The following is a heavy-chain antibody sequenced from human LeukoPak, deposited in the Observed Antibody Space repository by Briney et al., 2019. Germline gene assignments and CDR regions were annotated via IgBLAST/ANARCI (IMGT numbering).Heavy chain of an antibody. CDR1: GGSFSGYY. Sequence: SETLSLTCAVYGGSFSGYYWSWIRQPPGKGLEWIGEINHSGSTNYNPSLKSRVTISVDTSKNQFSLKLSSVTAADTAVYYCARNSSGWYSDYWGQGTLVTVSS. V-gene: IGHV4-34*01. D-gene: IGHD6-19*01. CDR2: INHSGST. CDR3: ARNSSGWYSDY. J-gene: IGHJ4*02.